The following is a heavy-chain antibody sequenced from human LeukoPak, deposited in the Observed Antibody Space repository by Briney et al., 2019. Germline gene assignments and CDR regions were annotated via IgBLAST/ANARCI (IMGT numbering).Heavy chain of an antibody. CDR1: GGSISSSNW. V-gene: IGHV4-4*02. CDR2: IYHSGST. J-gene: IGHJ4*02. CDR3: ARDLPDSSGWFDY. Sequence: NPSETLSLTCAVSGGSISSSNWWSWVRQPPGKGLEWIGEIYHSGSTNYNPSLKSRVTISVDTSKNQFSLKLSSVTAADTAVYYCARDLPDSSGWFDYWGQGTLVTVSS. D-gene: IGHD6-19*01.